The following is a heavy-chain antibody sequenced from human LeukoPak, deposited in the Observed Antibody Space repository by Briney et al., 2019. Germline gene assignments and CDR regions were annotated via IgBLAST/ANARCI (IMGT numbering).Heavy chain of an antibody. V-gene: IGHV1-46*01. D-gene: IGHD1-26*01. CDR1: GYTFTHYY. CDR2: IVPSSGST. Sequence: ASVKVSCKASGYTFTHYYIHWVRQAPGQGLEWMGMIVPSSGSTSYAQKFLGRVTMTRDTSTTTVHMELSSLRSDDTAVYYCARDYRIEGCNRGVDHWGQGTLVTVSS. J-gene: IGHJ4*02. CDR3: ARDYRIEGCNRGVDH.